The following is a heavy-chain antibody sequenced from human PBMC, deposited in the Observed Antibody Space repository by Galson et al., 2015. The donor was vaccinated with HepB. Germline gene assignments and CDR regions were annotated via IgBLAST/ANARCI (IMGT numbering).Heavy chain of an antibody. V-gene: IGHV3-30*04. Sequence: SLRLSCAASGFTFSSYAMHWVRQAPGKGLEWVAVISYDGSNKYYADSVKGRFTISRDNSKNTLYLQMNSLRAEDTAVYYCARPNCSSTSCYLSWYYFDYWGQGTRVTVSS. J-gene: IGHJ4*02. CDR2: ISYDGSNK. CDR1: GFTFSSYA. D-gene: IGHD2-2*01. CDR3: ARPNCSSTSCYLSWYYFDY.